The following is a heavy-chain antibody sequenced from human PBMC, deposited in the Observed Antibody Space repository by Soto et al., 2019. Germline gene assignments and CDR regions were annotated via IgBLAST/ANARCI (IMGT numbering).Heavy chain of an antibody. V-gene: IGHV1-24*01. CDR2: FNPEDGET. Sequence: QLHLVQSGAEVKKPGASVKVSCKVSGYTLAELSMHWVRQAPGKGLEWMGGFNPEDGETIYSQKFQGRVSMTDDTSTDTAYMELSSLRSEETALYYCTTGQRPIRFLEWLSRYYFDFWGQGTLVTVSS. D-gene: IGHD3-3*01. CDR1: GYTLAELS. J-gene: IGHJ4*02. CDR3: TTGQRPIRFLEWLSRYYFDF.